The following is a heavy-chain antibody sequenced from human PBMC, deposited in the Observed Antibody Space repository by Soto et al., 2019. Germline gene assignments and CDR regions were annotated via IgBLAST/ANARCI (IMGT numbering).Heavy chain of an antibody. CDR2: MYHSGST. D-gene: IGHD3-16*01. CDR3: ARGDGGYFDY. CDR1: GGSISSGGYS. V-gene: IGHV4-30-2*01. J-gene: IGHJ4*02. Sequence: QLQLQESGSGLVKPSQTLSLTCAVSGGSISSGGYSWSWIRQPPGKGLEWIGYMYHSGSTYYNPSLKSRVTISVDRSKNQFSLKLSSVTAAATAVYYCARGDGGYFDYWGQGTLVTVSS.